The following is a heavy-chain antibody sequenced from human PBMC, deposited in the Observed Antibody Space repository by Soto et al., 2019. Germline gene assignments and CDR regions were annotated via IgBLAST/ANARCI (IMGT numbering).Heavy chain of an antibody. CDR2: ISYDGTNR. CDR3: ARESSSTVTTGGGGSAKDY. Sequence: QVHLVESGGGVVQPGRSLRLSCAASGLTFSNYAMHWVRQAPGKGLEWVAFISYDGTNRCYPDSVKGRFTISRDNSKNPVYLQMNSLKTEDTAVYYCARESSSTVTTGGGGSAKDYWGQGTLVTVSS. CDR1: GLTFSNYA. V-gene: IGHV3-30-3*01. J-gene: IGHJ4*02. D-gene: IGHD4-17*01.